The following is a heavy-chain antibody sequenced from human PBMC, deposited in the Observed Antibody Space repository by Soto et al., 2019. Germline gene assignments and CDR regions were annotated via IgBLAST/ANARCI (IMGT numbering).Heavy chain of an antibody. J-gene: IGHJ1*01. CDR2: IIPIFGTA. CDR3: ARSLGYCSSTSCYEYFQH. Sequence: QVQLVQSGAEVKKPGSSVKVSCKASGCTFSSYAISWVRQAPGQGLEWMGGIIPIFGTANYAQKFQGRVTITADESTSTAYMELSSLRSEDTAVYYCARSLGYCSSTSCYEYFQHWGQGTLVTVSS. V-gene: IGHV1-69*01. CDR1: GCTFSSYA. D-gene: IGHD2-2*01.